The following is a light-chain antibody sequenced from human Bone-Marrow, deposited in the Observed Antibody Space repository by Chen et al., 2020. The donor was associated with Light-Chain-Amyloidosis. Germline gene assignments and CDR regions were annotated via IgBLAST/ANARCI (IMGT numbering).Light chain of an antibody. V-gene: IGLV3-21*02. Sequence: SYVLTQPSSVSVAPGQTATIACGGNNIGSTSVHWYQQTPGQAPRLVVYDDSDRPSGIPERLSGSNCGNSATLTLGRVEAGEEAVYYCQVWDRSSDRPVFGGGTKLTVL. J-gene: IGLJ3*02. CDR1: NIGSTS. CDR3: QVWDRSSDRPV. CDR2: DDS.